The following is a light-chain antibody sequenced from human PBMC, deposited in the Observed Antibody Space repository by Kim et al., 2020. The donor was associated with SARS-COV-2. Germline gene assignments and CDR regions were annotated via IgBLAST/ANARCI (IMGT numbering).Light chain of an antibody. CDR3: NSRDSSGNHVV. CDR2: GKN. J-gene: IGLJ2*01. Sequence: SSELTQDPAVSVALGQTVRITCQGDSLRSYYASWYQQKPGQAPVLVIYGKNNRPSGIPDRFSGSSSGNTASLTIPGAQAEDEADYYCNSRDSSGNHVVFGGGPQLTVL. CDR1: SLRSYY. V-gene: IGLV3-19*01.